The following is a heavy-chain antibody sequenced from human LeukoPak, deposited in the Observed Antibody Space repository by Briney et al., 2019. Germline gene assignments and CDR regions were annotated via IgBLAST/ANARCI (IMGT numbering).Heavy chain of an antibody. J-gene: IGHJ4*02. D-gene: IGHD3-3*01. CDR1: GYSISSGFY. Sequence: SETLSLTCAVSGYSISSGFYWGWIRQPPGKGLEWIGSIFHGGSTYYNPSLKSRVTMSVDTSKNQFSLKLSSVTAADTAVYYCARGNVWSGPFDYWGQGTLVTVSS. V-gene: IGHV4-38-2*01. CDR2: IFHGGST. CDR3: ARGNVWSGPFDY.